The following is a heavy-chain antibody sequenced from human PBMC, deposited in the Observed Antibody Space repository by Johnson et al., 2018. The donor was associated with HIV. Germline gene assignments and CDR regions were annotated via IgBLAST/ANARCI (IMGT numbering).Heavy chain of an antibody. CDR2: IFTVGDV. J-gene: IGHJ3*02. CDR1: GITVSSNY. Sequence: VQLVESGGGLAQPGGSLRLSCAASGITVSSNYMSWVRQAPGQGLEWVSVIFTVGDVYYADSVKGRFTISRDNSKNFLYLQMNSLRPEDTAVYYCARDGRDLVTRGSFDIWGQGTMVTVSS. CDR3: ARDGRDLVTRGSFDI. D-gene: IGHD5-18*01. V-gene: IGHV3-66*02.